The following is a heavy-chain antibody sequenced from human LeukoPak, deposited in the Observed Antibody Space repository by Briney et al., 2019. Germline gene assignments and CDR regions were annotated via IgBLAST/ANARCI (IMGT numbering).Heavy chain of an antibody. CDR3: ARDRLFGNFPDY. J-gene: IGHJ4*02. CDR2: IISSGSTI. D-gene: IGHD1-7*01. V-gene: IGHV3-48*03. Sequence: PGGSLRLSCAASGFPFSSYEMNWVRPAPGKGLEWVSYIISSGSTIYYADSVKGRFTISRDNAKNSLYLQMNSLRAEDTAVYYCARDRLFGNFPDYWGQGTLVTVSS. CDR1: GFPFSSYE.